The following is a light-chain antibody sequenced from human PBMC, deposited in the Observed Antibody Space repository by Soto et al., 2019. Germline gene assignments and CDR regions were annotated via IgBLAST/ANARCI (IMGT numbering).Light chain of an antibody. J-gene: IGKJ2*01. CDR2: AAS. CDR1: QHIRTW. Sequence: DIQMTQSPSSVSASIGDRVTITCRASQHIRTWLVWYQQKAGKDPQLLIYAASSLQSGVPSRFSGSGSGTDFTLTISSLQPHDPATYYSQQANTFPFTFGQWT. CDR3: QQANTFPFT. V-gene: IGKV1-12*01.